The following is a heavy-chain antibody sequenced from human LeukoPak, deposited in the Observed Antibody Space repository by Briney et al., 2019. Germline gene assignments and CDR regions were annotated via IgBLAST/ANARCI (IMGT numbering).Heavy chain of an antibody. J-gene: IGHJ6*03. V-gene: IGHV3-23*01. CDR2: ISGSGGST. Sequence: PGGSLRLSCAASGFTFCSYAMSWVRQAPGKGLEWVSAISGSGGSTYYADSVKGRFTVSRDNSKNTLYLQMNSLRAEDTAVYYCARDTGVSYYYMDVWGKGTTVTVSS. CDR1: GFTFCSYA. CDR3: ARDTGVSYYYMDV. D-gene: IGHD7-27*01.